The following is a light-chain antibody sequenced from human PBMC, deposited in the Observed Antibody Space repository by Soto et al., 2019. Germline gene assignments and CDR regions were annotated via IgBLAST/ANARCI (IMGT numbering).Light chain of an antibody. V-gene: IGKV3-15*01. Sequence: ETVMTQSPATLSVSPGERATLSCRASQSVSSSLAWYQQKPGQAPRLLIYDASTRATDVPARFSGSGSGTEFTVTVSSLQSEDFAVYHCQQYSNWPLTFGGGTKV. CDR3: QQYSNWPLT. CDR1: QSVSSS. J-gene: IGKJ4*01. CDR2: DAS.